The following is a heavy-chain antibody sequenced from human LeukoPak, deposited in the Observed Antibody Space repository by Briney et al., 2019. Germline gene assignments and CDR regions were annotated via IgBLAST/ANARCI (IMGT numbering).Heavy chain of an antibody. CDR1: GYGFSDVY. V-gene: IGHV1-2*02. CDR3: AKASAVTHPRAP. D-gene: IGHD6-19*01. CDR2: INPHSGAT. Sequence: GASVKVSCKASGYGFSDVYFNWVRQAPGQGLEWMGWINPHSGATNYAQRFQGRVSMDASFDTAYMELSRLTSDYTAVYYFAKASAVTHPRAPWGQGTLVTVSS. J-gene: IGHJ5*02.